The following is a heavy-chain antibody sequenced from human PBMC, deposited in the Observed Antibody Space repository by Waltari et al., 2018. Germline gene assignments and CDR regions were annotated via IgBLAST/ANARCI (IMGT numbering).Heavy chain of an antibody. CDR3: ARRMQQLGSEFYFDY. J-gene: IGHJ4*02. Sequence: QVQLQESGPGLVKPSETLSLTCAVSGYSISSGYYWGWIRQPPGKGLEWIGSIFQSWSTYYNPSLKSGVTISVATSENQFSLKRSSVTAADTAVYYCARRMQQLGSEFYFDYWGQGTLVTVSS. CDR2: IFQSWST. D-gene: IGHD6-13*01. CDR1: GYSISSGYY. V-gene: IGHV4-38-2*01.